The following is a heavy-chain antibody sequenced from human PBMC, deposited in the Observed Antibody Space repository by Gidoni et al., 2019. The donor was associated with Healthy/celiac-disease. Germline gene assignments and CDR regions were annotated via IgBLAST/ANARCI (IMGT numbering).Heavy chain of an antibody. CDR3: ASTMGGYSYGSVRHYGMDV. CDR1: GGSISSYY. Sequence: QVQLQESGPGLVKPSETLSLTCTGSGGSISSYYWSWIRQPPGKGLEWIGYIYYSGSTNYNPSLKSRVTISVDTSKNQFSLKLSSVTAADTAVYYCASTMGGYSYGSVRHYGMDVWGQGTTVTVSS. J-gene: IGHJ6*02. V-gene: IGHV4-59*01. CDR2: IYYSGST. D-gene: IGHD5-18*01.